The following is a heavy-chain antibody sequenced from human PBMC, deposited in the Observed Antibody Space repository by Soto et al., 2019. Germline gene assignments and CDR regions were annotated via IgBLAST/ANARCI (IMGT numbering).Heavy chain of an antibody. J-gene: IGHJ4*02. Sequence: SETLSLTCTVSGGNISSYYWSWIRQPPGKGLEWIGYIYYSGSTNYNPSLKSRVTISVDTSKNQFSLKLSSVTAADTAVYYCARTLYSYGPRFDYWGQGTLVTVSS. CDR3: ARTLYSYGPRFDY. V-gene: IGHV4-59*01. CDR1: GGNISSYY. D-gene: IGHD5-18*01. CDR2: IYYSGST.